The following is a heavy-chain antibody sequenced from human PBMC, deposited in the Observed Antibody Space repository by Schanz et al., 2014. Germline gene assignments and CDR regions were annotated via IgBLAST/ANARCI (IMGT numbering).Heavy chain of an antibody. V-gene: IGHV3-33*06. CDR3: AKSQGSSFDS. Sequence: QVQLVESGGGVVQPGRSLRLSCVASGFTFSSYDVFWVRQAPGKGLEWVAILWHDGSKKYYADSVKGRFTISRDNSKNTLYLQMNSLRAEDTAVYYCAKSQGSSFDSWGQGTLVTVSS. CDR1: GFTFSSYD. CDR2: LWHDGSKK. J-gene: IGHJ4*02. D-gene: IGHD6-13*01.